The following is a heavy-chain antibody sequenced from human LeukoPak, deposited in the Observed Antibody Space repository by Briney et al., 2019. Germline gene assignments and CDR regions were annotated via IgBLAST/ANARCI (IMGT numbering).Heavy chain of an antibody. Sequence: GGSLRLSCAASGFTVSSNYMSWVRQAPGKGLEGVSVIYSGGSTYYADSVKGRFTISRDNSKNTLYLQMNSLRAEDTAVYYCARVGSSGWYDPFDYWGQGTLVTVSS. V-gene: IGHV3-66*01. CDR3: ARVGSSGWYDPFDY. CDR2: IYSGGST. CDR1: GFTVSSNY. D-gene: IGHD6-19*01. J-gene: IGHJ4*02.